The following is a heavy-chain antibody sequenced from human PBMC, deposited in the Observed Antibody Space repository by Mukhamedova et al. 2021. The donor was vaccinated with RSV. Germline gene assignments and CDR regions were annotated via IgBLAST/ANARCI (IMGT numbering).Heavy chain of an antibody. CDR3: ARREAAAGSGAFDI. CDR2: IIPIFGTA. V-gene: IGHV1-69*06. D-gene: IGHD6-13*01. Sequence: PGQGLEWMGGIIPIFGTANYAQKFQGRVTITADKSTSTAYMELSSLRSEDTAVYYCARREAAAGSGAFDILGQGTMV. J-gene: IGHJ3*02.